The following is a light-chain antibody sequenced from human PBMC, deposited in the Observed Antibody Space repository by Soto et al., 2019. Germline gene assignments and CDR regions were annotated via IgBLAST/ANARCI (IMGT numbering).Light chain of an antibody. Sequence: QSALTQPPSASGSPGQSVAISCTGTASDIGGYTFVSWYQQHPGKAPKLLIYDVNKRPSGVPDRFSGSKSGNTASLAVSGLQAEDEADYYCSAHEGTLPYVFGTGTKLTVL. CDR3: SAHEGTLPYV. CDR2: DVN. J-gene: IGLJ1*01. CDR1: ASDIGGYTF. V-gene: IGLV2-8*01.